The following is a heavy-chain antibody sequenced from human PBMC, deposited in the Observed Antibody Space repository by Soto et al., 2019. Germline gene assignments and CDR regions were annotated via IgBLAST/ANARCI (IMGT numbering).Heavy chain of an antibody. D-gene: IGHD6-19*01. CDR3: ARDYRQWGDYYYGMDV. CDR1: SSYA. V-gene: IGHV1-69*01. J-gene: IGHJ6*02. CDR2: IIPIFGTA. Sequence: SSYAISWVRQAPGQGLEWMGGIIPIFGTANYAQKFQGRVTITADESTSTAYMELSSLRSEDTAVYYCARDYRQWGDYYYGMDVWGQGTTVTVS.